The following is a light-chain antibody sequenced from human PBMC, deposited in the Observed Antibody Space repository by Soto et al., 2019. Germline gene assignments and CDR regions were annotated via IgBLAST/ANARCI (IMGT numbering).Light chain of an antibody. J-gene: IGKJ2*01. CDR1: QSISSW. CDR3: QQYNSYSMYT. CDR2: DAS. Sequence: DIQMTQSPSTLSASVGYRVTITCRASQSISSWLAWYQQKPGKAPKLLIYDASSLESGVPSRFSGSGSGTEFTLTIRSLQPDDFATYYCQQYNSYSMYTVGQGPKLEIK. V-gene: IGKV1-5*01.